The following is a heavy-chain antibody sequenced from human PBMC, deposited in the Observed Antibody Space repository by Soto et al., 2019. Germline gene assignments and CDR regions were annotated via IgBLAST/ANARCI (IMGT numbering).Heavy chain of an antibody. D-gene: IGHD6-25*01. CDR3: ATGLGGI. Sequence: EVHLVESGGGLVKPGGSQRLSCAASGFSFSKAWMAWVRQAPGKGLEWIGRIRSTNDGGTADYAAPVRGRFTISRDDSKNTLYLQMNSLKIEDTAMYYCATGLGGIWGQGTTVTVSS. J-gene: IGHJ6*02. CDR2: IRSTNDGGTA. V-gene: IGHV3-15*01. CDR1: GFSFSKAW.